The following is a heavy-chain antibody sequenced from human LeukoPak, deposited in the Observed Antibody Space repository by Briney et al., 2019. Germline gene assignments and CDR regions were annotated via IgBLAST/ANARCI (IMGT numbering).Heavy chain of an antibody. Sequence: GSLRLSCAASGFTFSDYSMNWGRRAPGKGLEWVSYIDGSGDTIYYADSVKGRFTISRDNSKNSLDLQMNSLRDEDTAVYYCSRRFDCWGQGTLVTVSS. J-gene: IGHJ4*02. V-gene: IGHV3-48*02. CDR3: SRRFDC. CDR2: IDGSGDTI. CDR1: GFTFSDYS.